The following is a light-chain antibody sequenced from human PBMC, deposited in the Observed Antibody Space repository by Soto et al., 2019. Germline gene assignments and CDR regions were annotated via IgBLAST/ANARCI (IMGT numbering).Light chain of an antibody. CDR3: QQRSNWPA. V-gene: IGKV3-11*01. Sequence: EVVLTQSPATLSLSPGERTTLSCRASQGIRTYLAWYQQKPGQAPRLLIYDASNRATGIPARFSGSGSGTDFTLTISSLGPEDFAVYYCQQRSNWPAFGQGTKVEIK. CDR2: DAS. J-gene: IGKJ1*01. CDR1: QGIRTY.